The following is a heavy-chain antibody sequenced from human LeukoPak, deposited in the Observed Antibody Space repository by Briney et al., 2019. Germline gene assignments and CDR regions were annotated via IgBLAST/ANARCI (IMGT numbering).Heavy chain of an antibody. CDR1: GFTFSSYA. CDR3: AKDRAAYYGSGSLYYFDY. CDR2: ISGSGGST. J-gene: IGHJ4*02. Sequence: PGRSLRLSCAASGFTFSSYAMHWVRQAPGKGLEWVSGISGSGGSTYSADFVKGRFTISRDNSKNTVYLQMNSLRAEDTAVYYCAKDRAAYYGSGSLYYFDYWGQGTLVTVSS. D-gene: IGHD3-10*01. V-gene: IGHV3-23*01.